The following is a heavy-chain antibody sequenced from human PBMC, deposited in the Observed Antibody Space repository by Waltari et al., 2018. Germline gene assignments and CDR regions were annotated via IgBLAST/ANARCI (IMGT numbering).Heavy chain of an antibody. CDR2: IRYDGSNK. CDR1: GFTFSSYG. J-gene: IGHJ4*02. Sequence: QVQLVESGGGVVQPGGSLRLSCAASGFTFSSYGMHWVRQAPGKGLEWVAVIRYDGSNKYYADAVKGRFTISRDNSKNTLYLQMNRLRAEDTAVYYCAKDGIRYYDILTGAFDYWGQGTLVTVSS. D-gene: IGHD3-9*01. CDR3: AKDGIRYYDILTGAFDY. V-gene: IGHV3-30*02.